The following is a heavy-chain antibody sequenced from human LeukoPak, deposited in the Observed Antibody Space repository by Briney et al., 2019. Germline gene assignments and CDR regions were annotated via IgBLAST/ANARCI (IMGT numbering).Heavy chain of an antibody. J-gene: IGHJ6*02. CDR1: LYTFTSYG. D-gene: IGHD6-19*01. CDR2: ISAYNGNT. V-gene: IGHV1-18*01. CDR3: ARDGSYSSGWDYYYYGMDV. Sequence: ASVKVSFKASLYTFTSYGISWVRQAPGQGREGMGWISAYNGNTNYAQKLQGRVTMTTDTSTSTAYMELRSLRSDDTAVYYCARDGSYSSGWDYYYYGMDVWGQGTTVTVSS.